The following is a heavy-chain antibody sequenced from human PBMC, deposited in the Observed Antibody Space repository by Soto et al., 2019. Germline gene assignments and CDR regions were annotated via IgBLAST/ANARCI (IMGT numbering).Heavy chain of an antibody. CDR3: ARGQAYDYVWGTIIPADFEI. J-gene: IGHJ3*02. D-gene: IGHD3-16*01. CDR2: TYYRSKWYN. V-gene: IGHV6-1*01. Sequence: PSQTLSLTCAISGDSVSSNSAAWNWIRQSPSRGLEWLGRTYYRSKWYNDYAVSVKSRITINPDTSKNQFSLQLNSVTPEDTAVYYCARGQAYDYVWGTIIPADFEIWGQETMVTVSS. CDR1: GDSVSSNSAA.